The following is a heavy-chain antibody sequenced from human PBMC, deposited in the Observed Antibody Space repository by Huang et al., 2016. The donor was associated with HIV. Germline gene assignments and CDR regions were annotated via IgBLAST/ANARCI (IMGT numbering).Heavy chain of an antibody. CDR2: IFSKDEK. Sequence: QVTLKESGPVLVKPTETLTLTCTVSGFSLSDDKLGVSWIRQPPGKALEWLAHIFSKDEKSFSPALRSRLTISKDTSKSQVVLTMTNRGPVVGGTYFWARILTGDFQDYYFSLGMDVWGQGTTVTVSS. CDR3: ARILTGDFQDYYFSLGMDV. CDR1: GFSLSDDKLG. D-gene: IGHD7-27*01. J-gene: IGHJ6*02. V-gene: IGHV2-26*02.